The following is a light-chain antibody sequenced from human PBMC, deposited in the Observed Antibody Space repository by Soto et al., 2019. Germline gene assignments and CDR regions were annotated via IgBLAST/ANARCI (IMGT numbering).Light chain of an antibody. Sequence: QSALTQPASVSGSPGQSITISCTGTSSDVGGYDSVSWYQQHPGKAPKLMIYEVSNRPSGVSRRFSGSKSGNTASLTISGLQAEDEADYYCSSYTSSSTVGVFGGGTKLTVL. CDR1: SSDVGGYDS. CDR2: EVS. V-gene: IGLV2-14*01. CDR3: SSYTSSSTVGV. J-gene: IGLJ2*01.